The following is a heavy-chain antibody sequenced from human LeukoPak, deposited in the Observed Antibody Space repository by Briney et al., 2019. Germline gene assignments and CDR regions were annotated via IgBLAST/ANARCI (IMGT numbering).Heavy chain of an antibody. D-gene: IGHD3-10*01. CDR2: ISYDGSNK. V-gene: IGHV3-30-3*01. Sequence: GGSLRLSCAASGFTFSSYAMHWVRQAPGKGLEWVAVISYDGSNKYCADSVKGRFTISRDNSKNTLYLQMNSLRAEDTAVYYCARDRGGHRGYYFDYWGQGTLVTVSS. J-gene: IGHJ4*02. CDR3: ARDRGGHRGYYFDY. CDR1: GFTFSSYA.